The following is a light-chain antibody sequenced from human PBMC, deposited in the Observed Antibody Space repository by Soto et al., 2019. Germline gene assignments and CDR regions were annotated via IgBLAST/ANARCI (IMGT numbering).Light chain of an antibody. Sequence: EVVLTQSPATLSLSPGERATLSCRASESVFGYLAWYQHNPGQAPRLLTYGASHRATGIPDRFSGSGSGTEFTLTISSLQSEDFAVYYCQKYNNWPPTTFGQGTRLEIK. CDR3: QKYNNWPPTT. CDR2: GAS. CDR1: ESVFGY. V-gene: IGKV3-15*01. J-gene: IGKJ5*01.